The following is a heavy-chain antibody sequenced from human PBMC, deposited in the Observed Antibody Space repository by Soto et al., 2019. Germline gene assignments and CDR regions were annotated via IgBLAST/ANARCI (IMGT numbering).Heavy chain of an antibody. D-gene: IGHD2-2*01. CDR1: GGSFSGYY. Sequence: QVQLQQWGAGLLKPSETLSLTCVVYGGSFSGYYWCWIRQSPGQGLVWIGGINHRGSTNYNPSLESRVTTSVDTSKNQFSLKLPSVTAADTAMYYCARDGFCTSTTCRVGNWFDPWGQGTLVTVSS. CDR3: ARDGFCTSTTCRVGNWFDP. J-gene: IGHJ5*02. V-gene: IGHV4-34*01. CDR2: INHRGST.